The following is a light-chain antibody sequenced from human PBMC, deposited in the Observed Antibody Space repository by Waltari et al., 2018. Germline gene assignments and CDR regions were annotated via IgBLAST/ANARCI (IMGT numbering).Light chain of an antibody. CDR3: QSYDSRLVSWV. J-gene: IGLJ3*02. CDR1: DSNIGSSFD. Sequence: QSVLTQPPSVSGTPGQTVPISCPGNDSNIGSSFDDPWYHQLPGAAPKLLIFGNTNRPSGVPDRFSGSKSGASASLAITGLQAEDEADYYCQSYDSRLVSWVFGGGTKLTLL. V-gene: IGLV1-40*01. CDR2: GNT.